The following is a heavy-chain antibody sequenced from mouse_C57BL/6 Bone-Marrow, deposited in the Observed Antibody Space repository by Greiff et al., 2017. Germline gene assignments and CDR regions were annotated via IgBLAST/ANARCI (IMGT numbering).Heavy chain of an antibody. CDR3: ARLGFPSDY. J-gene: IGHJ2*01. CDR1: GFTFSSYG. D-gene: IGHD4-1*01. V-gene: IGHV5-6*01. CDR2: ISSGGSST. Sequence: EVQRVESGGDLVKPGGSLTLSCAASGFTFSSYGLSWVRQTPDKRLEWVATISSGGSSTYYPASVQGRFTISRDNAKNTLYLRMCSLKSEDTAIYYCARLGFPSDYWGQGTTLTVSS.